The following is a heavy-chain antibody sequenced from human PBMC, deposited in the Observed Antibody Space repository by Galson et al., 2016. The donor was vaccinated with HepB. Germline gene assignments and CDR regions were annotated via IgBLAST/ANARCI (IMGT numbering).Heavy chain of an antibody. CDR3: VRGDVYIPGDV. D-gene: IGHD5-24*01. V-gene: IGHV3-33*01. CDR1: DDFRFSSYN. Sequence: SLRLSCAASDDFRFSSYNTVWVRQRPGKGLEWVAVVWYDGVKKFYADSVRGRFTISRDNSGNSLSLQMTSLRAEDSGVYYCVRGDVYIPGDVWGQGTTVTVSS. J-gene: IGHJ6*02. CDR2: VWYDGVKK.